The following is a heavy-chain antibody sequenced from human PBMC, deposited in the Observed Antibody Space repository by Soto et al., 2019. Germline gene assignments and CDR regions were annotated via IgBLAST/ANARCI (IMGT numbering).Heavy chain of an antibody. D-gene: IGHD3-9*01. CDR2: IRGDGGQT. CDR1: GFTFSSYG. CDR3: ARDVGLDSDDFFAY. J-gene: IGHJ4*02. Sequence: SGGPLRLSXTASGFTFSSYGMGWVRQAPGKGLQWVSTIRGDGGQTHYTDSVKGRFSISRDNSKNTVYLQMDSLRAEDTAMYFCARDVGLDSDDFFAYWGQGTQVTVSS. V-gene: IGHV3-23*01.